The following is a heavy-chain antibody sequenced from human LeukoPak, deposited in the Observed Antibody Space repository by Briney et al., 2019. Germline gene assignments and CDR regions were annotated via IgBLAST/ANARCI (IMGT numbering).Heavy chain of an antibody. V-gene: IGHV3-30*02. D-gene: IGHD3-10*01. CDR2: IRYDGSNK. CDR3: ARGMEFYFDY. CDR1: GFTFSSYG. J-gene: IGHJ4*02. Sequence: GGSLRLSCAASGFTFSSYGMHWVRQAPGKGLEWVAFIRYDGSNKYYADSVKGRFTISKDNSKNTLYLQMNSLRAEDTAVYYCARGMEFYFDYWGQGTLVTVSS.